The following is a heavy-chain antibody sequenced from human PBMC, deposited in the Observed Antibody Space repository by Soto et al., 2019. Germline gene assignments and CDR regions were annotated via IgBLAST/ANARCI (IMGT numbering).Heavy chain of an antibody. V-gene: IGHV4-4*02. CDR1: GGSISSSNW. J-gene: IGHJ4*02. D-gene: IGHD2-15*01. CDR2: IFPTGST. CDR3: AKEGDCYGGSCPLDY. Sequence: PSETLSLTCAVSGGSISSSNWWSWVRQPPGKGLEWIGEIFPTGSTKYTPSLRSRVAVSLDKSKNQFSLRLNSVTAADTAVYYCAKEGDCYGGSCPLDYWGQGILVTVSS.